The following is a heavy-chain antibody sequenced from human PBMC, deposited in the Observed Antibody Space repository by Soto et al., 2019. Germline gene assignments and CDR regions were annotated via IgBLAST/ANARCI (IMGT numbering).Heavy chain of an antibody. Sequence: RASVKVSCKASGGTFSSYAISWVRQAPGQGLEWMGGIIPIFGTANYAQKFQGRVTITADESTSTAYMELSSLRSEDTAVYYCASGPDSGGNSDYWGQGTLVTVSS. CDR1: GGTFSSYA. CDR2: IIPIFGTA. CDR3: ASGPDSGGNSDY. J-gene: IGHJ4*02. D-gene: IGHD2-21*02. V-gene: IGHV1-69*13.